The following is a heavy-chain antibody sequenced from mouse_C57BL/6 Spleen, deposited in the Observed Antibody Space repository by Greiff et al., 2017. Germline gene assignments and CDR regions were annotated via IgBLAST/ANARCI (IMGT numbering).Heavy chain of an antibody. CDR2: INPGSGGT. J-gene: IGHJ2*01. Sequence: VKLMESGAELVRPGTSVKVSCKASGYAFTNYLIEWVKQRPGQGLEWIGVINPGSGGTNYNEKFKGKATLTADKSSSTAYMQLSSLTSEDSAVYFCARGDYYGSSYDFDYWGQGTTLTVSS. D-gene: IGHD1-1*01. CDR1: GYAFTNYL. V-gene: IGHV1-54*01. CDR3: ARGDYYGSSYDFDY.